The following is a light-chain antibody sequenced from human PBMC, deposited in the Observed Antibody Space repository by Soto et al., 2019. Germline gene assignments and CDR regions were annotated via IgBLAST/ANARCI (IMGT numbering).Light chain of an antibody. CDR1: QSVRNW. Sequence: DIPMTQSPSTLSASVGDRVTITCRASQSVRNWLAWYQQKPGKAPKLLIYDASSLESGVPSRFSGSGFGTEFTLTISSLQPDDFATYYCQQFNTDSYTFGQGTRVEIK. CDR2: DAS. CDR3: QQFNTDSYT. V-gene: IGKV1-5*01. J-gene: IGKJ2*01.